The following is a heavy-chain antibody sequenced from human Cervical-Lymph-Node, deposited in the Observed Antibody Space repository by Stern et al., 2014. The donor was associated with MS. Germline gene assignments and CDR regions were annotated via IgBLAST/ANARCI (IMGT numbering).Heavy chain of an antibody. Sequence: VQLEESGPGLVKPSETLSLTCTVSGDSISSPYWTWMRQPPGKGLEWIGYIHYSGSSRSNPSLKSRVTMSIDTSKNQISLRLTSVSAADTAVYYCVRYCSGGSCPDVWGQGTTVTVSS. CDR3: VRYCSGGSCPDV. J-gene: IGHJ6*02. D-gene: IGHD2-15*01. CDR2: IHYSGSS. V-gene: IGHV4-59*11. CDR1: GDSISSPY.